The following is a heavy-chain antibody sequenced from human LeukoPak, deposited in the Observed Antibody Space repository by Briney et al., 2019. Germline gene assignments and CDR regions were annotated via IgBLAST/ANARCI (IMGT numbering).Heavy chain of an antibody. Sequence: SETLSLTCAVSGGSISSSNWWSWVRPRPGKGLEWIGEIYHSGSTNYNPSLKSRVTTSVDKSKNQFSLKLSSVTAADTAVYYCSRDRSDYYGSGSYYSWGQGTLVTVSS. D-gene: IGHD3-10*01. CDR1: GGSISSSNW. CDR2: IYHSGST. V-gene: IGHV4-4*02. J-gene: IGHJ4*02. CDR3: SRDRSDYYGSGSYYS.